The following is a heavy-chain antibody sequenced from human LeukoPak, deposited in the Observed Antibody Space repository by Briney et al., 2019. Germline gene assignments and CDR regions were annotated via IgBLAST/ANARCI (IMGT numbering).Heavy chain of an antibody. Sequence: DSVKVSCKASGYSFTRFGISWVRQAPGQGLQWMGWISGYNDNPHYVWENFQDRVTMTTDTSSSTAYLELRSLRSDDTAVYYCARVGRDCRDTRCTWRDWLAPWGQGTLVTVSS. CDR1: GYSFTRFG. V-gene: IGHV1-18*04. CDR3: ARVGRDCRDTRCTWRDWLAP. J-gene: IGHJ5*02. D-gene: IGHD2-2*01. CDR2: ISGYNDNP.